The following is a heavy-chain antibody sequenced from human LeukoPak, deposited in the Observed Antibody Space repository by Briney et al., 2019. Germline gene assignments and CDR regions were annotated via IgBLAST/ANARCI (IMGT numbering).Heavy chain of an antibody. J-gene: IGHJ1*01. D-gene: IGHD6-13*01. CDR2: INTDGSST. CDR3: ARVSDSSSWEEYFQH. Sequence: GGSLRLSCAASGFTFSSYWMHWVRQAPGKGLVWVSRINTDGSSTSYADSVKGRFTISRDNAKNTLYLQMNSLRAEDTAVYYCARVSDSSSWEEYFQHWGQGTLVTVSS. V-gene: IGHV3-74*01. CDR1: GFTFSSYW.